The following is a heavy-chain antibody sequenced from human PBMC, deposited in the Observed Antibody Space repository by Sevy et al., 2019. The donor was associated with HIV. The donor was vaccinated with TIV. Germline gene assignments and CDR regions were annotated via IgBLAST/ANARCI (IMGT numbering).Heavy chain of an antibody. V-gene: IGHV1-24*01. J-gene: IGHJ4*02. CDR1: GYTLTDLA. CDR3: ATDLWFYYGDFRGF. D-gene: IGHD4-17*01. CDR2: FDPEDDET. Sequence: ASVKVSCKVSGYTLTDLAMHWVRQAPGKGLEWMGGFDPEDDETIYEQRVQGRVTMTEDTSPDTAYMELINLRSEDTAVYYCATDLWFYYGDFRGFWGQGTLVTVSS.